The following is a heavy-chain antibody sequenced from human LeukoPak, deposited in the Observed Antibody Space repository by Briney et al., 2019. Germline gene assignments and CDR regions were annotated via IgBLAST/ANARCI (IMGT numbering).Heavy chain of an antibody. Sequence: GASVKVSCKASGGTFSSYAISWVRQVPGQGLEWMGGIIPIFGTANYAQKFQGRVTITADESTSTAYMELSSLRSEDTAVYYCARVEGHYDILTGYQGKYYFDYWGQGTLVTVSS. CDR3: ARVEGHYDILTGYQGKYYFDY. CDR2: IIPIFGTA. D-gene: IGHD3-9*01. V-gene: IGHV1-69*13. J-gene: IGHJ4*02. CDR1: GGTFSSYA.